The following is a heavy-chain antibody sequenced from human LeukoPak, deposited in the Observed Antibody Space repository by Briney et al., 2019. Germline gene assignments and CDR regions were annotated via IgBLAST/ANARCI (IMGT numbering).Heavy chain of an antibody. CDR1: GGSMSSYY. J-gene: IGHJ4*02. CDR3: ARDGPAAGHAFDY. V-gene: IGHV4-59*01. CDR2: IYYSGST. Sequence: PSETLSLTCTVSGGSMSSYYWSWIRQPPGKGLEWIGYIYYSGSTNYNPSLKSRVTISVDTSKNQFTLKLSSVTAADTAVYYCARDGPAAGHAFDYWGQGTLVTVSS.